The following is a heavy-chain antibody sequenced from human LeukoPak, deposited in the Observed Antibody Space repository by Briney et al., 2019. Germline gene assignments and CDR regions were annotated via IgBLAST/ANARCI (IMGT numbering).Heavy chain of an antibody. CDR3: AKDLGGGSYYNWFDP. CDR1: GFTFSSYA. D-gene: IGHD1-26*01. Sequence: QSGGSLRLSCAASGFTFSSYAMSWVRQAPGKGLEWVSAISGSGGSTYYADSVKGRFTISRDNSKNTLYLQMNSLRAEDTAVYYCAKDLGGGSYYNWFDPWGQGTLVTVSS. V-gene: IGHV3-23*01. CDR2: ISGSGGST. J-gene: IGHJ5*02.